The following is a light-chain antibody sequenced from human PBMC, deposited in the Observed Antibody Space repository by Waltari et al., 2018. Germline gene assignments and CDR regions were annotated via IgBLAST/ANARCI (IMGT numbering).Light chain of an antibody. CDR3: CSYAGSYTYWV. J-gene: IGLJ3*02. Sequence: QSALTQPRSVSGSPGQSVTISCTGTSLHVGGFNYVCWYQQHPGTAPKLMIYDVSKRPSGVPDRFSGSKSGNTASLTISGLQAEDEADYYCCSYAGSYTYWVFGGGTKLTVL. CDR1: SLHVGGFNY. CDR2: DVS. V-gene: IGLV2-11*01.